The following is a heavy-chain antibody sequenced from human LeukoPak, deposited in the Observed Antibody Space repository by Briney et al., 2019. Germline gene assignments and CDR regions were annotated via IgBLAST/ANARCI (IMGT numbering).Heavy chain of an antibody. V-gene: IGHV4-59*01. CDR3: ASHPRSYNWNDEGRPYYFDY. CDR1: GGSISSYY. J-gene: IGHJ4*02. Sequence: KPSETLSLTCTVSGGSISSYYWSWIRQPPGKGLEWIGYIYYSGSTNYNPSLKSRVTISVDTSKNQFSLKLSSVTAADTAVYYCASHPRSYNWNDEGRPYYFDYWGQGTLVSVSS. D-gene: IGHD1-1*01. CDR2: IYYSGST.